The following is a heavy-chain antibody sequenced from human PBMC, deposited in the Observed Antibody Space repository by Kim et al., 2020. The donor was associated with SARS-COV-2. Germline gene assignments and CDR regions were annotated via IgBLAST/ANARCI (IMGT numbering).Heavy chain of an antibody. D-gene: IGHD3-22*01. Sequence: GGSLRLSCAASGFTFSSYGMHWVRQAPGKGLEWVAVIWYDGSNKYYADSVKGRFTISRDNSKNTLYLQMNSLRAEDTAVYYCARDQEVGSYDSSGYGDYWGQGTLVTVSS. CDR1: GFTFSSYG. CDR3: ARDQEVGSYDSSGYGDY. CDR2: IWYDGSNK. J-gene: IGHJ4*02. V-gene: IGHV3-33*01.